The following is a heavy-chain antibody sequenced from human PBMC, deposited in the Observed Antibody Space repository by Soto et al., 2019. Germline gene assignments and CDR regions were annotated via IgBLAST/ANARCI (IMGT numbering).Heavy chain of an antibody. D-gene: IGHD5-12*01. CDR2: IIPILGIA. CDR3: ARGFRSVYVFDS. CDR1: GGTFSSYT. J-gene: IGHJ4*02. Sequence: QVQLVQSGAEVKKPGSSVKVSCKASGGTFSSYTISWVRQAPGQGLEWMGRIIPILGIANYAQKFQGRVTITEDKHTSTADMELSSLRAEDTAVYYCARGFRSVYVFDSWGQGTLVTVSS. V-gene: IGHV1-69*02.